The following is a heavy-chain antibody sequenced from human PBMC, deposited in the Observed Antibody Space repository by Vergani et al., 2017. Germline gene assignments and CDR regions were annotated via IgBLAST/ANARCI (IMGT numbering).Heavy chain of an antibody. V-gene: IGHV4-59*11. Sequence: QVQLPESGPGLVKPSETLSLTCTVSGGSISSHYWSWIRQPPGKGLEWSGYIYYRGSTNYNTSLKSRVTISVDTSKNQFSLKLSSVTAADTAVYYCAREGDYVDYWGQGTLVTVSS. CDR2: IYYRGST. CDR3: AREGDYVDY. J-gene: IGHJ4*02. CDR1: GGSISSHY.